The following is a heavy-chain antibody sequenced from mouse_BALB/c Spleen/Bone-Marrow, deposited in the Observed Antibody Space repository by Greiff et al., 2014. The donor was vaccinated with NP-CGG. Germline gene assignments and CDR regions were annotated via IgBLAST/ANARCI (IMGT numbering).Heavy chain of an antibody. Sequence: QVQLKQSGAELARPGASVKLSCKASGYTFTDYYINWVKQGTGQGLEWIGEIYPGSGNTYYNEKFKGKATLAADKSSSTAYMQLSSLTSEDSAVYFCARREYGNGGFAYWGQGTLVTVSA. J-gene: IGHJ3*01. V-gene: IGHV1-77*01. D-gene: IGHD2-10*02. CDR2: IYPGSGNT. CDR1: GYTFTDYY. CDR3: ARREYGNGGFAY.